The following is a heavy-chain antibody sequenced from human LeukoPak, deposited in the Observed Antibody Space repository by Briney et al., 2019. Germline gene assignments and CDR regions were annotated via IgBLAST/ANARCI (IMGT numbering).Heavy chain of an antibody. CDR1: GFTFSSYG. CDR2: IRYDGSNK. V-gene: IGHV3-30*02. D-gene: IGHD3-22*01. Sequence: GGSLRLSCAASGFTFSSYGMHWVRQAPGKGLEWVAFIRYDGSNKYYADSVKGRFTISRDNPKSTLYLQMNSLRAEDTAVYYCARGSRYYYDSSGYYEVTFFDYWGQGTLVTVSS. J-gene: IGHJ4*02. CDR3: ARGSRYYYDSSGYYEVTFFDY.